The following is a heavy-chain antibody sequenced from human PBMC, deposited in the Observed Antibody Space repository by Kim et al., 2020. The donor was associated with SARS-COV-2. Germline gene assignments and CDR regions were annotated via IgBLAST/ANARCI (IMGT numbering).Heavy chain of an antibody. CDR1: GGTFSSYA. Sequence: SVKVSCKASGGTFSSYAISWVRQAPGQGLEWMGGIIPIFGTANYAQKFQGRVTITADESTSTAYMELSSLRSEDTAVYYCARDRVGATSPLGGMDVWGQGTTVTVSS. CDR2: IIPIFGTA. D-gene: IGHD1-26*01. CDR3: ARDRVGATSPLGGMDV. J-gene: IGHJ6*02. V-gene: IGHV1-69*13.